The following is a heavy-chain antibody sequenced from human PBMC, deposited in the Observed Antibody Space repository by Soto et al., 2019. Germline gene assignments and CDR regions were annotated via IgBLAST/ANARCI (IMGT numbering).Heavy chain of an antibody. CDR1: GFTFSSYS. V-gene: IGHV3-21*01. J-gene: IGHJ6*02. D-gene: IGHD6-13*01. Sequence: GSLRLSCAASGFTFSSYSMNWVRQAPGKGLEWVSSISSSSSYIYYADSVKGRFTISRDNAKNSLYLQMNSLRAEDTAVYYCARDMDGYSSSWYSYYGMDVWGQGTTVTVSS. CDR2: ISSSSSYI. CDR3: ARDMDGYSSSWYSYYGMDV.